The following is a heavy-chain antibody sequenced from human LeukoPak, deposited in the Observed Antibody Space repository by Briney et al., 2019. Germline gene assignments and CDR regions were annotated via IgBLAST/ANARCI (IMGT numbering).Heavy chain of an antibody. CDR3: ARDFLGPSWLERPFDY. D-gene: IGHD1-1*01. V-gene: IGHV1-18*01. CDR1: GYTFTSYG. Sequence: PGASVKVSCKASGYTFTSYGISWVRQAPGQGLEWMGWISAYNGNTNYAQKLQGRVTMTTDTSTSTAYMELRSLRSDDTAVYYCARDFLGPSWLERPFDYWGQGTLVTVSS. CDR2: ISAYNGNT. J-gene: IGHJ4*02.